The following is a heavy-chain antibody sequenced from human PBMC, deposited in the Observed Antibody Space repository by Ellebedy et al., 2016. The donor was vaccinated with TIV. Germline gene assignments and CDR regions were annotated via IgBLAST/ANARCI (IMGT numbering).Heavy chain of an antibody. Sequence: ASVKVSCKVSGHTLMELSMHWVRQAPGKGLEWVGGFDPEHGRAIYAQKFQGRVTMTEDTSTDTVYMELSSLRTEDTAVYYCAAVRIQIWFPNWFDPWGQGTLVTVSS. CDR3: AAVRIQIWFPNWFDP. CDR1: GHTLMELS. J-gene: IGHJ5*02. D-gene: IGHD5-18*01. CDR2: FDPEHGRA. V-gene: IGHV1-24*01.